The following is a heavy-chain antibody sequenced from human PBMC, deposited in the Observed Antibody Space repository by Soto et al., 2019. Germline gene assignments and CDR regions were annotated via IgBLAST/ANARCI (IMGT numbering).Heavy chain of an antibody. J-gene: IGHJ4*02. CDR3: ARAPPGRDGYNRFDF. CDR1: GYTFSDYW. D-gene: IGHD5-12*01. V-gene: IGHV5-51*01. CDR2: IYPGDSDT. Sequence: GESLKISCKTSGYTFSDYWIAWVRQMPGKGLEWMGIIYPGDSDTRYSPSFPGQVTISADKSISIAYLQWSSLKASDSAIYYCARAPPGRDGYNRFDFWGQGTLVTFSS.